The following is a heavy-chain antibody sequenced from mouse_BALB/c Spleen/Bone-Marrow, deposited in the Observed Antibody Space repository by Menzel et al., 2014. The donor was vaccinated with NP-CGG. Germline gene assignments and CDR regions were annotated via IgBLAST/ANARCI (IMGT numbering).Heavy chain of an antibody. CDR3: ARGLNWDAYFDY. J-gene: IGHJ2*01. D-gene: IGHD4-1*01. V-gene: IGHV1-31*01. CDR2: INPYNGAT. Sequence: EVKLVESGPELVKPGASVKISCKASGYSSTGYYMHWVKQSHVKSLEWIGRINPYNGATTYNQIFKDKASLTVDKSSSTAYMELHSLTSEDSGVHYCARGLNWDAYFDYWGQGTTLTVSS. CDR1: GYSSTGYY.